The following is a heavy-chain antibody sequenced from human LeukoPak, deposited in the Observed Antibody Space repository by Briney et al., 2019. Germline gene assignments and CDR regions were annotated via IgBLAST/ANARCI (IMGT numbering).Heavy chain of an antibody. CDR2: INIDGSST. CDR1: GFTFSSYW. J-gene: IGHJ4*02. CDR3: ASIPKYMVRGVTFRDY. V-gene: IGHV3-74*01. Sequence: GGSLRLSCAASGFTFSSYWMHWVRQAPGKGLVWVSRINIDGSSTSYADSVKGRFTISRDNAKNTLYLQMNSLRAEDTAVYYCASIPKYMVRGVTFRDYWGQGTLVTVSS. D-gene: IGHD3-10*01.